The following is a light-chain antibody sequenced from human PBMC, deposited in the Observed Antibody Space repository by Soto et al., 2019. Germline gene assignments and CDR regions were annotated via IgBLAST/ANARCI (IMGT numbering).Light chain of an antibody. CDR2: QDR. Sequence: SYELAQPPSVSVSPGQTASISCSGHELGDKSTAWYQQKPGQAPVLVIYQDRKRPSGIPERFSGSNSGTTATLTISATQPVDEADYYCQAWDKTVVFGGGTKVTVL. CDR1: ELGDKS. V-gene: IGLV3-1*01. J-gene: IGLJ2*01. CDR3: QAWDKTVV.